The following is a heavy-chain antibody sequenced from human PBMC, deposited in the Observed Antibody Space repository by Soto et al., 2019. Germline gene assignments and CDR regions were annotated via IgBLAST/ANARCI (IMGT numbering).Heavy chain of an antibody. J-gene: IGHJ6*02. Sequence: GGSLRLSCEGSGFTFSAYAMNWVRQAPGKGLEWVSYISSRSDTLYYADSVKGRFTISRDNAKNSVYLQVNNLRDEDTAVYYCARDWDIVILSVPIPNYNYGMDVWGQGTTVTSP. CDR2: ISSRSDTL. CDR3: ARDWDIVILSVPIPNYNYGMDV. CDR1: GFTFSAYA. V-gene: IGHV3-48*02. D-gene: IGHD2-15*01.